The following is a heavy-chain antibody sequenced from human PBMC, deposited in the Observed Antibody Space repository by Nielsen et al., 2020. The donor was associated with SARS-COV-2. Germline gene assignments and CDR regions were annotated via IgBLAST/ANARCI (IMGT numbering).Heavy chain of an antibody. V-gene: IGHV3-23*01. CDR1: EFTFSNYV. CDR3: AKDRSAYFDTRGRYYFDY. J-gene: IGHJ4*02. Sequence: GESLKISCAASEFTFSNYVMNWVRQSPGKGLEWVSAISASGGDTYFADSVKGRFTISRDNSKNTLYLQMNSLRAEDTAAYYCAKDRSAYFDTRGRYYFDYWGQGTQVTVSS. D-gene: IGHD3-22*01. CDR2: ISASGGDT.